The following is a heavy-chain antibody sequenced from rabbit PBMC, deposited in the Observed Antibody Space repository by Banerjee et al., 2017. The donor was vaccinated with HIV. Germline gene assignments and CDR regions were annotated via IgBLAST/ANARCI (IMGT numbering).Heavy chain of an antibody. Sequence: QEQLEESGGDLVKPEGSLTLTCTASGFSFSSSYWICWVRQAPGKGLEWIACIYAGSSGTTYYASWAKGRFTVSKTSSTTVTLQMTSLTAADTATYFCARSPDYNYATWDLWGQGTLVTVS. V-gene: IGHV1S45*01. CDR1: GFSFSSSYW. CDR2: IYAGSSGTT. D-gene: IGHD7-1*01. CDR3: ARSPDYNYATWDL. J-gene: IGHJ3*01.